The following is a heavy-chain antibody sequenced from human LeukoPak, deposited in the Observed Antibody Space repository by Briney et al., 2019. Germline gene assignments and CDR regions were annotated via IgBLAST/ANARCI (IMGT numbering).Heavy chain of an antibody. CDR2: INSDGSST. J-gene: IGHJ6*03. Sequence: GGSLRLSCAASGFSFSNYWMHWVRQAPGKGLVWVSRINSDGSSTTYADSVKGRFTISRDNAKNTLYLQMNSLRAEDTAVYYCARGIEVGSGYMDVWGKGTTVTISS. CDR1: GFSFSNYW. D-gene: IGHD3-22*01. CDR3: ARGIEVGSGYMDV. V-gene: IGHV3-74*01.